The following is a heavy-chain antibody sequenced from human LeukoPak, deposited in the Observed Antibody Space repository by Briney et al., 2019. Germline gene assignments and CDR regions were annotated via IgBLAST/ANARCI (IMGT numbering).Heavy chain of an antibody. Sequence: ASVKVSCKASGYTCTGYYMHWVRQAPGQGLEWMGRINPNSGGTNYAQKFQGRVTMTRDTSISTAYMELSRLRSGDTAVYYCARAGGDYAIFDYWGQGTLVTVSS. CDR1: GYTCTGYY. CDR2: INPNSGGT. V-gene: IGHV1-2*06. J-gene: IGHJ4*02. CDR3: ARAGGDYAIFDY. D-gene: IGHD4-17*01.